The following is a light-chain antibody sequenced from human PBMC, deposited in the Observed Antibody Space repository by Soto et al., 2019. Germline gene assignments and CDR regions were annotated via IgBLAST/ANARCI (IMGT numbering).Light chain of an antibody. CDR1: SSDVGCYNY. CDR2: EVS. V-gene: IGLV2-14*01. Sequence: QSALTQPASVSGSPGQSITISCTGTSSDVGCYNYVSWYQQHPGKAPQLMIYEVSNRPSGVSNRFSGSKSGNTASLTISGLQAEDDADYYCSSYTSSSTVVFGGGTKLTVL. J-gene: IGLJ2*01. CDR3: SSYTSSSTVV.